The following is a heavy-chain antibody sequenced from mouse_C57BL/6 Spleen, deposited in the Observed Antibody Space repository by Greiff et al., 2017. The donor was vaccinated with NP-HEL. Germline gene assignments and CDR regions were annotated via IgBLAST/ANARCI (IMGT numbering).Heavy chain of an antibody. CDR2: ISDGGSYT. J-gene: IGHJ3*01. CDR1: GFTFSSYA. V-gene: IGHV5-4*01. Sequence: EVKLVESGGGLVKPGGSLKLSCAASGFTFSSYAMSWVRQTPEKRLEWVATISDGGSYTYYPDNVKGRFTISRDNAKNNLYLQMSHLKSEDTAMYYCARDSPSAWFAYWGQRTLVTVSA. CDR3: ARDSPSAWFAY.